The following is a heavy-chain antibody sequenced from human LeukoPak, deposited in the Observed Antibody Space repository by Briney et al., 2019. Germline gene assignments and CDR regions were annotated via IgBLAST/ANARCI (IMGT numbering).Heavy chain of an antibody. CDR1: GGSISSYY. J-gene: IGHJ6*02. Sequence: NPSETLSLTCTVSGGSISSYYWSWIRQPPGKGLEWIGYIFYTGSTNYNPSLKSRVTISVDTSKNQFSLRLSSVTAADTAVYYCARRFYCSSTSCPYGMDVWGQGTTVTVS. CDR3: ARRFYCSSTSCPYGMDV. V-gene: IGHV4-59*01. D-gene: IGHD2-2*01. CDR2: IFYTGST.